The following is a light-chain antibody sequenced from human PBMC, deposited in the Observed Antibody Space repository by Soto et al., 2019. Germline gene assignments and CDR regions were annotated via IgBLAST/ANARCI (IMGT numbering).Light chain of an antibody. CDR2: GNS. Sequence: QSVLTQPPSVSGAPGQRVTISCTGSSSNIGAGYDVHWYQQLPGTAPKLLIYGNSNRPSGVPDRFSGSKSATSASLSIPELRAEDEADYYCQSYDSSLSGWVFGRGTKLTVL. CDR3: QSYDSSLSGWV. J-gene: IGLJ3*02. V-gene: IGLV1-40*01. CDR1: SSNIGAGYD.